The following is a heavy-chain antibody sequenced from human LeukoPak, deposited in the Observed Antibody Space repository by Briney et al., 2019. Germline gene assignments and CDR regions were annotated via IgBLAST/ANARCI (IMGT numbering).Heavy chain of an antibody. CDR3: AKVEPFCGGDCYSGFNY. J-gene: IGHJ4*02. Sequence: GGSLTLSCPASGFTFSIYAMCWVRQAPAAGLQWVSAISGSASSTYYADSLKGRFTIHRDNSNNTLYLQMNSLRAEDTAVYYCAKVEPFCGGDCYSGFNYWGQGTLVTVSS. CDR1: GFTFSIYA. D-gene: IGHD2-21*02. V-gene: IGHV3-23*01. CDR2: ISGSASST.